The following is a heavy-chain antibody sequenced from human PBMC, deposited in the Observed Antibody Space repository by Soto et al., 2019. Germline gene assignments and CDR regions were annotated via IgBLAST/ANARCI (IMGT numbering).Heavy chain of an antibody. CDR2: INAGNGNT. J-gene: IGHJ4*02. V-gene: IGHV1-3*01. Sequence: QVQLVQSGAEVKKPGASVKVSCKASGYTFTSYAMHWVRQAPGQSLEWMGWINAGNGNTKYSQKFQGRVTITRDTFASTAYMELSSLRSEDTAVYYCARDHAYGIPDYRGQGTLVTVSS. CDR3: ARDHAYGIPDY. CDR1: GYTFTSYA. D-gene: IGHD2-21*01.